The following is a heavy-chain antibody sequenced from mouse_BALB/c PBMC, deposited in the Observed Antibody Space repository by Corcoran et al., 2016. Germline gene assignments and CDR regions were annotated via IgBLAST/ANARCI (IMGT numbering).Heavy chain of an antibody. CDR1: GYTFTSYV. J-gene: IGHJ3*01. D-gene: IGHD1-1*01. Sequence: EVQLQQSGPELVQPGASVKMSCKASGYTFTSYVMHWVKQKPGQGLEWIGYIIPYNDVTKYNEKFKGKATLTSDKSSSTAYMELSSLTSEDSAVYYCARNYYGSTYVFAYWGQGTLVTVSA. V-gene: IGHV1S136*01. CDR2: IIPYNDVT. CDR3: ARNYYGSTYVFAY.